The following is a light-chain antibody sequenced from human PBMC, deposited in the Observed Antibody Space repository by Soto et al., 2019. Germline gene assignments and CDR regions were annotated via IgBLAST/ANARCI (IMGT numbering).Light chain of an antibody. V-gene: IGLV4-69*02. Sequence: QPVLTQSPSASASLGASVRLICTLSTEYRNYALACHQKQPERGPRFLMKLTSDGRHTSGDGIPDRFSGSNSGAERYLTISSLQAEDEADYYGQTWGTGTHVVFGGGTKLTVL. CDR1: TEYRNYA. J-gene: IGLJ2*01. CDR3: QTWGTGTHVV. CDR2: LTSDGRH.